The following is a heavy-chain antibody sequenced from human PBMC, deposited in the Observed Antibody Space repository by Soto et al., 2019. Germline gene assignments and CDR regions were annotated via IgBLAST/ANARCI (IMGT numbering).Heavy chain of an antibody. CDR3: AKDRSRFLEWLRLPYNYYGMDV. CDR1: GYSFTSYW. V-gene: IGHV5-10-1*01. CDR2: IDPSDSYT. D-gene: IGHD3-3*01. Sequence: GEPLKIACRGGGYSFTSYWISWVRQMPGKGLEWMGRIDPSDSYTNYSPSFQGHVTISADKSISTAYLQMNSLRAEDTAVYYCAKDRSRFLEWLRLPYNYYGMDVWGQGTTVTVSS. J-gene: IGHJ6*02.